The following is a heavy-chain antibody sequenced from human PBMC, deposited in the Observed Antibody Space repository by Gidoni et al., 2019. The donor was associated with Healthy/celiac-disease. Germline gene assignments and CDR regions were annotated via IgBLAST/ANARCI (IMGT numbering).Heavy chain of an antibody. CDR2: IKQDGSEK. D-gene: IGHD4-17*01. J-gene: IGHJ6*02. CDR3: ARTPSTVTLYYYYYYGMDV. CDR1: GFTFSSYW. V-gene: IGHV3-7*01. Sequence: EVQLVESGGGLVQPGGSLSLSCAASGFTFSSYWMSWVRQAPGKGLEGVANIKQDGSEKYYVDSVKGRFTISRDNAKNSLYLQMNSLRAEDTAVYYCARTPSTVTLYYYYYYGMDVWGQGTTVTVSS.